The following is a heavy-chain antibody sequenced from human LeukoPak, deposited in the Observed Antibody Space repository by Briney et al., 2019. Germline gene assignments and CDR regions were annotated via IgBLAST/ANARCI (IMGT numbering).Heavy chain of an antibody. V-gene: IGHV4-30-4*01. CDR2: MYYSGST. CDR3: ARPYYYDSRIDP. Sequence: PSQTLSVTCTVSGGSISSGDYYWSWIRQPPGKGLEWIAYMYYSGSTYYNPSLKSRVTMSADTSKSQLSLKLSSVTAADTAVYYCARPYYYDSRIDPWGQGILVTVSS. J-gene: IGHJ5*02. D-gene: IGHD3-22*01. CDR1: GGSISSGDYY.